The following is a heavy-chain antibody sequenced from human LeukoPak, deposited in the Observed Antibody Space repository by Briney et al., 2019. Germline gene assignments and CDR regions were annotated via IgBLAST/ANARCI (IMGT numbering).Heavy chain of an antibody. CDR1: GFTFSTYS. V-gene: IGHV3-21*01. J-gene: IGHJ4*02. CDR2: ISSSSSYI. Sequence: GGSLRLSCAASGFTFSTYSMNWVRQAPGKGLEWVSSISSSSSYIYYADSVKGRFTISRDNAKNSLYLQMNSLRAEDTAVYYCARDGGSAIPFDYWGQGTLVTVSS. CDR3: ARDGGSAIPFDY.